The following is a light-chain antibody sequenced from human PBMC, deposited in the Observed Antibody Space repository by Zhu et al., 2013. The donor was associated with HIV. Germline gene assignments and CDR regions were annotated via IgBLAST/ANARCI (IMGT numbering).Light chain of an antibody. CDR2: EAS. CDR1: QSVSNNF. CDR3: QHYGTSPPWT. V-gene: IGKV3-20*01. Sequence: EIVLTQSPGTLSVSPGERATLSCRASQSVSNNFLAWYQQKLGQAPRLLIYEASSRATGIPDRFSGSGSGTDFTLTISRLEPEDFAVYYCQHYGTSPPWTFGQGTKVEIK. J-gene: IGKJ1*01.